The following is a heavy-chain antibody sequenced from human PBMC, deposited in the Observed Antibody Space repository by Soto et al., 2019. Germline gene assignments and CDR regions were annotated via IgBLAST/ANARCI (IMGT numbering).Heavy chain of an antibody. V-gene: IGHV1-3*01. CDR1: GYTFTSYA. Sequence: ASVKVSCKASGYTFTSYAMHWVCQAPGQWLEWMGWINAGNGNTKYSQKFQGRVTITRDTSASTAYMELSRLRSDDTAVYYCARGGGLSYSYGYRYFFDYWGQGTLVTVSS. CDR3: ARGGGLSYSYGYRYFFDY. J-gene: IGHJ4*02. CDR2: INAGNGNT. D-gene: IGHD5-18*01.